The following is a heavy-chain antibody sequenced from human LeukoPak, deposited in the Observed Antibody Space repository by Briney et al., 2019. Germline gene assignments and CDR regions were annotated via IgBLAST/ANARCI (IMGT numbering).Heavy chain of an antibody. CDR1: GFTFSSYA. CDR3: STTYYYDSSEGY. J-gene: IGHJ4*02. Sequence: GGSLRLSCAASGFTFSSYAMSWVRQAPGKGLEWVGRIKSKTDGGTTDYAAPVKGRFTISRDDSKNTLYLQMNSLKTEDTAVYYCSTTYYYDSSEGYWGQGTLVTVSS. D-gene: IGHD3-22*01. CDR2: IKSKTDGGTT. V-gene: IGHV3-15*01.